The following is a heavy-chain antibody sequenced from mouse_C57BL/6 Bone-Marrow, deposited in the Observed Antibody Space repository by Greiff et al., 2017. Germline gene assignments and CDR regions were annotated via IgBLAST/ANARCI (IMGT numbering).Heavy chain of an antibody. V-gene: IGHV5-9*01. CDR2: ISGGGGNT. D-gene: IGHD5-1-1*01. J-gene: IGHJ2*01. CDR1: GFTFSSYT. Sequence: EVHLVESGGGLVKPGGSLKLSCAASGFTFSSYTMSWVRQTPEKRLEWVATISGGGGNTYYPDSVKGRFTISRDNAKNTLYLQMSSLRSEDTALYYCARHQIRGYYFDYWGQGTTLTVSS. CDR3: ARHQIRGYYFDY.